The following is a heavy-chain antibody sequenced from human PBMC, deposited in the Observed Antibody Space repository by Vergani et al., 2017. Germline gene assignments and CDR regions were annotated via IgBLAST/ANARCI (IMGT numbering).Heavy chain of an antibody. V-gene: IGHV3-23*01. J-gene: IGHJ6*02. Sequence: EVQLLESGGGLVQPGGSLRLSCAASGFTFSSYAMSWVRQAPGKGLEWVSAISGSGGSPYYADSVKGRFTISRDNSKNTLYLQMNSLRAEDTAVYYCARNKARYYDCWSGWDYYYYDGMDVWGQGTTVTVSS. CDR1: GFTFSSYA. CDR2: ISGSGGSP. CDR3: ARNKARYYDCWSGWDYYYYDGMDV. D-gene: IGHD3-3*01.